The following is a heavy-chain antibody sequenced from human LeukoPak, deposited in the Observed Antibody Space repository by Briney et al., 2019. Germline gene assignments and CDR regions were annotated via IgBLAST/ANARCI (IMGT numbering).Heavy chain of an antibody. CDR2: MSGSSDNT. V-gene: IGHV3-23*01. D-gene: IGHD6-19*01. CDR3: ARFHSSGWSSPFHY. J-gene: IGHJ4*02. CDR1: GFTFSSYA. Sequence: GGSLRLSCAASGFTFSSYAMSWVRQAPGKGLEWVSTMSGSSDNTYYADSVKGRFTISRDNSKNTLYLQMNSLRAEDTAIFYCARFHSSGWSSPFHYWGQGTLVTVSS.